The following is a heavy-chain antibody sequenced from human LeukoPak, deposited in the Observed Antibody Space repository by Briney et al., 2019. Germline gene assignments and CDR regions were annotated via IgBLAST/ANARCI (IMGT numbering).Heavy chain of an antibody. CDR1: GGSISSYS. CDR3: VRLYYYDSSRPPL. Sequence: SETLSLTCTVSGGSISSYSWSWIRQPPGKGLEWIGYTYYGGSTKYNPSLNSRVTISLDTSKNQFSLKLSSVTAADTAVYYCVRLYYYDSSRPPLWGPGTLVVVSS. V-gene: IGHV4-59*08. J-gene: IGHJ4*02. CDR2: TYYGGST. D-gene: IGHD3-22*01.